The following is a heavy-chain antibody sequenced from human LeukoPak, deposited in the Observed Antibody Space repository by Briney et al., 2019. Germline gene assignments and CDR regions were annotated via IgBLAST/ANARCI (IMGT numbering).Heavy chain of an antibody. J-gene: IGHJ4*02. CDR2: ISAYNGNT. CDR3: ATSPWVAGTSGFDY. V-gene: IGHV1-18*01. CDR1: GYTFTSYG. Sequence: ASVKVSCKASGYTFTSYGISWVRQAPGQGLEWMGWISAYNGNTNYARKLQGRVTMTTDTSTSTAYMELRSLRSDDTAVYYCATSPWVAGTSGFDYWGQGTLVTVSS. D-gene: IGHD6-19*01.